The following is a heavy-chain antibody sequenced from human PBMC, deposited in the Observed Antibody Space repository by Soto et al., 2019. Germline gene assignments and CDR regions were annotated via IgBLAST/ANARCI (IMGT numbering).Heavy chain of an antibody. Sequence: ASVEVSCKASGYTFTDYYIHWVRQAPGQGLELMGWINPNSDTGVTNYAQNFQGWVTMTSDTSITTAYMELSSLKSDDTAVYYCARGPRKQLWVGYFDYWGQGALVTVSS. V-gene: IGHV1-2*04. CDR1: GYTFTDYY. D-gene: IGHD5-18*01. J-gene: IGHJ4*02. CDR2: INPNSDTGVT. CDR3: ARGPRKQLWVGYFDY.